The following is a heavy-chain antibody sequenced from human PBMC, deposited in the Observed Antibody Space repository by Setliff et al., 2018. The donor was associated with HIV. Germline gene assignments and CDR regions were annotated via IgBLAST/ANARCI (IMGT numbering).Heavy chain of an antibody. CDR3: ARRAGTLDNDYFDL. D-gene: IGHD3-16*01. CDR2: IYPSDSDT. Sequence: GEYLKLSCKGSVYSFTNNWIAWVRQMPGKGLEWMGVIYPSDSDTRYSPSFQGQVTLSVDKSINTAYLQLSSLRPSDSAIYYCARRAGTLDNDYFDLWGQGTKVTVSS. V-gene: IGHV5-51*01. J-gene: IGHJ3*01. CDR1: VYSFTNNW.